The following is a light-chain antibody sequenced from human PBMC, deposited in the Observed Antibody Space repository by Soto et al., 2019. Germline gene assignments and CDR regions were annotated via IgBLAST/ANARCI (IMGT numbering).Light chain of an antibody. J-gene: IGLJ2*01. CDR3: AAWDVSLVV. Sequence: QSVLTQPPSASGTPGQRVTISCSGSSSNIGTNTVIWYQQLPGAAPKLLIYSDNQRPSGVPDRFSGSTSGTSASLAIGGLEYEDEADYYCAAWDVSLVVFGGGTKLTVL. CDR1: SSNIGTNT. V-gene: IGLV1-44*01. CDR2: SDN.